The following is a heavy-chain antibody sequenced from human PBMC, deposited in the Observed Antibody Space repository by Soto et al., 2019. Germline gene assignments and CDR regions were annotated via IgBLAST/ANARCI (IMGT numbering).Heavy chain of an antibody. Sequence: EVQLVESGGGLVQPGGSLRLSCAASGFTVSSNYMSWVRQAPRKGLEWVSVIYSGGSTYYADSVKGRFTISRDNSKNTLYLQMNSLRAEDTAVYYCARQTLTVTTPFDYWGQGTLVTVSS. CDR3: ARQTLTVTTPFDY. CDR2: IYSGGST. CDR1: GFTVSSNY. V-gene: IGHV3-66*04. J-gene: IGHJ4*02. D-gene: IGHD4-17*01.